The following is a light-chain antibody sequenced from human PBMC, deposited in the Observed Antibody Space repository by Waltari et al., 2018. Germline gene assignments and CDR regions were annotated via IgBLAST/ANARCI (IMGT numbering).Light chain of an antibody. Sequence: DIVLTQSPDFQSVTPKEKVTITCRARQSIRSKLHWYQQKPDQSPRRLIRYASHSFSGVPSRFSGNGSETDLTLTINSLEAEDAATYYCHQSSSAPYTFSQGTKLDTK. CDR1: QSIRSK. V-gene: IGKV6-21*01. CDR3: HQSSSAPYT. J-gene: IGKJ2*01. CDR2: YAS.